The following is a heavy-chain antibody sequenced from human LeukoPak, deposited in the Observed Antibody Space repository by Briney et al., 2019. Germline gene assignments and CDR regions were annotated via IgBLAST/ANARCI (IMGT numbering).Heavy chain of an antibody. V-gene: IGHV3-21*01. CDR2: ISSSSSYI. CDR3: ARDGWFGEFDY. J-gene: IGHJ4*02. CDR1: GFTFSSYS. Sequence: GGSLRLSCAASGFTFSSYSMNWVRQAPGKGLEWVSSISSSSSYIYYADSVKGRFTISRDNAKNSLYLQMNSLRAEDTAVYCCARDGWFGEFDYWGQGTLVTVSS. D-gene: IGHD3-10*01.